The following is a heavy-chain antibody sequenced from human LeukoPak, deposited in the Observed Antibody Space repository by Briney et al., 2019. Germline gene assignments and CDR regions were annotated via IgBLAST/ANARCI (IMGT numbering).Heavy chain of an antibody. J-gene: IGHJ6*02. CDR2: FDPEDGGT. Sequence: ASVKVSCKVSGYTLTELSMHWVRQAPGKGLEWMGGFDPEDGGTIYAQKFQGRVTMTEDTSTDTAYMELSSLRSEDTAVYYCATDPSWSVQLEPNYYYGMDVWGQGTTVTVSS. CDR1: GYTLTELS. V-gene: IGHV1-24*01. CDR3: ATDPSWSVQLEPNYYYGMDV. D-gene: IGHD1-1*01.